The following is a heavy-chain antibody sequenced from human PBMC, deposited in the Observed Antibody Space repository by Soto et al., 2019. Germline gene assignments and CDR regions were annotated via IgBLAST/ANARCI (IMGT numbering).Heavy chain of an antibody. V-gene: IGHV1-3*01. CDR2: INAGNGNT. CDR1: GYTFTSYA. Sequence: ASVKVSCKASGYTFTSYAMHWVRQAPGQRLEWMGWINAGNGNTKYSQKFQGRVTITRDTSASTGYMELSSLRSEDTAVYYCARDPCIPRFPDYWGQGTLVIVSS. D-gene: IGHD2-21*01. J-gene: IGHJ4*02. CDR3: ARDPCIPRFPDY.